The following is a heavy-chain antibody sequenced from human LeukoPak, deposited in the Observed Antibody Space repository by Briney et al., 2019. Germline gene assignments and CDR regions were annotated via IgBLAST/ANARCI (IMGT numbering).Heavy chain of an antibody. V-gene: IGHV3-48*02. J-gene: IGHJ4*02. D-gene: IGHD1-7*01. CDR1: GSTFSSYN. CDR2: ISGSSGTI. CDR3: ARVANSNYYFDC. Sequence: GGSLRLSCTASGSTFSSYNINWVRQTPGKGLEWLSYISGSSGTIYYADSVKGRFTISRDNAKNSLDLQMNSLRDEDTALYYCARVANSNYYFDCWGQGTLVTVSS.